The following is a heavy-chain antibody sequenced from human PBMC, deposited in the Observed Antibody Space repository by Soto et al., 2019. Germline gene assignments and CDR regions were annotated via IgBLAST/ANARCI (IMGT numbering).Heavy chain of an antibody. Sequence: PSETLSLTCSVSGADINTYSWTWIRQLAGKGLEWIGRIYTSASINYNPSLKGRVTLSVDTSTNQVSLRLASVTAADTAIYYCARDREAGYNFYYGMDVWGQGTTVTVSS. CDR1: GADINTYS. D-gene: IGHD6-19*01. CDR3: ARDREAGYNFYYGMDV. CDR2: IYTSASI. V-gene: IGHV4-4*07. J-gene: IGHJ6*02.